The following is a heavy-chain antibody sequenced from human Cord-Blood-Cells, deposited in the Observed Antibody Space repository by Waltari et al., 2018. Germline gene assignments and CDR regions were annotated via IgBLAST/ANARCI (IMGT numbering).Heavy chain of an antibody. J-gene: IGHJ4*02. CDR1: YA. Sequence: YAMSWVRQAPGKRLEWVSAISGSGGSTYYADSVKGRFTISRDNSKNTLYLQMNSLRAEDTAVYYCAKDAARPLQGRIYYFDYWGQGTLVTVSS. CDR3: AKDAARPLQGRIYYFDY. V-gene: IGHV3-23*01. CDR2: ISGSGGST. D-gene: IGHD6-6*01.